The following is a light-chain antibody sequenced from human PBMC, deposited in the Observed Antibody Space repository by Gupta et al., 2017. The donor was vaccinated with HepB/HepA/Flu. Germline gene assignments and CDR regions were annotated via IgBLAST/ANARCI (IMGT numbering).Light chain of an antibody. CDR1: SSDIGYYNR. V-gene: IGLV2-18*02. CDR3: CSQTSTVSYV. Sequence: QSALTQPPSVSGSPGQPVTISCSERSSDIGYYNRVSWYQQPPDTAPKVLIYEVNKRPSGVPDRFSGSKSGNTASLTISGLQAEDGAVYYCCSQTSTVSYVFGTGTKVTVL. CDR2: EVN. J-gene: IGLJ1*01.